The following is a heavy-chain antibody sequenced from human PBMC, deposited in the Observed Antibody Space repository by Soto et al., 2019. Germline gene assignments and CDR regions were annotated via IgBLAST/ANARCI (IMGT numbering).Heavy chain of an antibody. CDR3: AGQVGYYY. V-gene: IGHV3-30-3*01. J-gene: IGHJ4*02. Sequence: PGGSLRLSCAASGFTFSSYAMHWVRQAPGKGLEWVAVISYDGSNNYYADSVKRRFTISRDNSKNTLYLQMNSLRAEDTAVYYCAGQVGYYYWGQGTLVTVSS. CDR1: GFTFSSYA. CDR2: ISYDGSNN. D-gene: IGHD1-26*01.